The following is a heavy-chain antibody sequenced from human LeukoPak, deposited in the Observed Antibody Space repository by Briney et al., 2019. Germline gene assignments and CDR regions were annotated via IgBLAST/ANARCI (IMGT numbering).Heavy chain of an antibody. J-gene: IGHJ6*03. CDR2: IYSGGST. V-gene: IGHV3-66*04. CDR1: EFSVGSNY. CDR3: ARRAVGNSYYYYMDV. D-gene: IGHD6-19*01. Sequence: GGSLRLSCAASEFSVGSNYMTWVRQAPGKGLEWVSLIYSGGSTYYADSVKGRFTISRDNSKNTLYLQMNSLRAEDTAVYYCARRAVGNSYYYYMDVWGKGTTVTVSS.